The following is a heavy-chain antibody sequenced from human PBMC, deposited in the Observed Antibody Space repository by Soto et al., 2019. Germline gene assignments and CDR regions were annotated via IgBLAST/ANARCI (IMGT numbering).Heavy chain of an antibody. CDR3: AKDPGVPSTIAPRGYFDS. V-gene: IGHV3-23*01. CDR2: ISGSGGGT. J-gene: IGHJ4*02. Sequence: PGGSLRLSCAASGFTFSSYAMNWVRQAPGKGLEWVLAISGSGGGTYYADSVKGRFIISRDNSKNTLYLQLRGLRVEDTAVYYCAKDPGVPSTIAPRGYFDSWGQGTLVTVSS. D-gene: IGHD6-13*01. CDR1: GFTFSSYA.